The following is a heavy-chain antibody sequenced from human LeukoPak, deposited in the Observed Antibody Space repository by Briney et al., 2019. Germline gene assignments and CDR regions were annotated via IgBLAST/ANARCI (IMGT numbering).Heavy chain of an antibody. V-gene: IGHV1-58*01. CDR1: GFTFTSSA. CDR2: IVVGSGNT. CDR3: AAAPSTIFGVAPYAFDI. Sequence: GASVKVSCKASGFTFTSSAVQWVRQARGQRLEWIGWIVVGSGNTNYAQKFQERVTITRDMSTSTAYMELSSLRSEDTAVYYCAAAPSTIFGVAPYAFDIWGQGTMVTVSS. J-gene: IGHJ3*02. D-gene: IGHD3-3*01.